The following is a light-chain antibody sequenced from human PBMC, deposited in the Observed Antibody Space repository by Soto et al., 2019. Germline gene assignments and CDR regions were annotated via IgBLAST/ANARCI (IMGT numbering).Light chain of an antibody. Sequence: DIQMTQSPSSLSASVGDRVTISCRAGQSISNFLNWYQQKPGKAPKLLIYAASSIQSGVPSRFSGSGSGTDFTLTISSLQPEDFATYYCQQSYSTPRTFGQGTKVDI. CDR2: AAS. CDR1: QSISNF. CDR3: QQSYSTPRT. V-gene: IGKV1-39*01. J-gene: IGKJ1*01.